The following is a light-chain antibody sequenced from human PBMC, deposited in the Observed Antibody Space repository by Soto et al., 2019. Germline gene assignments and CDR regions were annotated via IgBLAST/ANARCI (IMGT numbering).Light chain of an antibody. V-gene: IGLV2-23*02. CDR3: CSYAGRPYV. CDR1: SSDVGAYNL. Sequence: QSALTQPASVSGSPGQSITISCTGTSSDVGAYNLVSWYQVHPGKAPKLMIFEVTKRPSGVSNRFSGSKSGNTASLTIFGLHTEDEADYFCCSYAGRPYVFGTGTKVTVL. CDR2: EVT. J-gene: IGLJ1*01.